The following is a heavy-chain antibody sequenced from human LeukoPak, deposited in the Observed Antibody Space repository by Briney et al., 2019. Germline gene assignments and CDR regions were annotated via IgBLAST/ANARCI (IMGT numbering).Heavy chain of an antibody. J-gene: IGHJ4*02. V-gene: IGHV3-23*01. Sequence: PGGSLRLSCAASGFTFSRYWMSWVRQAPGKGLEWVSAISGSGGSTYYADSVKGRFTISRDNSENTLYLQMNSLRADDTAVYYCAKSVRNYYDSSGYWGQGTLVTVSS. D-gene: IGHD3-22*01. CDR3: AKSVRNYYDSSGY. CDR2: ISGSGGST. CDR1: GFTFSRYW.